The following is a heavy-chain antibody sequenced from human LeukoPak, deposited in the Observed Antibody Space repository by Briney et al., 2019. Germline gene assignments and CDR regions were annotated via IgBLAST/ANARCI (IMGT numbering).Heavy chain of an antibody. CDR1: GFTFSSYS. V-gene: IGHV3-21*01. CDR2: ISSSSSYI. D-gene: IGHD4-17*01. Sequence: GGSLRLSCAASGFTFSSYSMNWVRQAPGKWLEWVSSISSSSSYIYYADSVKGRFTISRDNAKNSLYLQMNSLRAEDTAVYYCAREGPSIGYGDYYYYYGMDVWGKGTTVTVSS. J-gene: IGHJ6*04. CDR3: AREGPSIGYGDYYYYYGMDV.